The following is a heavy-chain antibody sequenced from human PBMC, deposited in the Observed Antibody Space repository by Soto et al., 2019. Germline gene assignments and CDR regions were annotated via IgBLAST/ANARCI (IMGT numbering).Heavy chain of an antibody. CDR3: TTVFEY. V-gene: IGHV3-74*01. CDR1: GFTFTNYW. CDR2: INSEGSGT. J-gene: IGHJ4*02. D-gene: IGHD4-17*01. Sequence: EVQLVESGGGSVRPGGSLRLSCAASGFTFTNYWMHWVRQVPGKGLVWVSRINSEGSGTSYADSGKGRVTISSDNAKNTVYMHTNTLREDDTADEYCTTVFEYWGQGSLVRVS.